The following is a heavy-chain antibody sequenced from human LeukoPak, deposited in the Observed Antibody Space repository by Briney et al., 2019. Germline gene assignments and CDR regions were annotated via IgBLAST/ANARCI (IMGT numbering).Heavy chain of an antibody. J-gene: IGHJ4*02. V-gene: IGHV1-18*01. Sequence: ASVKVSCKASGYTFTSYGISWVRQAPGQGLEWMGWISAYNGNTNYAQKLQGRVTMTTDTSTSTAYMELRSLRSDDTAVYYCARALAYYDFWRGTKPHYFDYWGQGTLVTVSS. CDR1: GYTFTSYG. D-gene: IGHD3-3*01. CDR2: ISAYNGNT. CDR3: ARALAYYDFWRGTKPHYFDY.